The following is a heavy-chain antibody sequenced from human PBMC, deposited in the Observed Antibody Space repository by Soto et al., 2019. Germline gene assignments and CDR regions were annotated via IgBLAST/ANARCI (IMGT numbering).Heavy chain of an antibody. CDR1: SASIGSGNW. D-gene: IGHD3-16*01. V-gene: IGHV4-4*02. J-gene: IGHJ4*01. Sequence: SETLSLTCTVSSASIGSGNWWSWVRQSPGKGLEWIGEIYHSGSTNHNPSLKSRVIISVDKSRNQFSLKLSSVTAADTAVYFCASHRGNTFGPYDDWGQGTQVTVSS. CDR3: ASHRGNTFGPYDD. CDR2: IYHSGST.